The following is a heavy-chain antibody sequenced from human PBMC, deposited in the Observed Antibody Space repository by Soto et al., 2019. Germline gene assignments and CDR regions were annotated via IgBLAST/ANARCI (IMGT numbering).Heavy chain of an antibody. D-gene: IGHD3-10*01. V-gene: IGHV4-34*01. Sequence: SETLSLTXAVYGGSFSGYYWSWIRQPPGKGLEWIGEINHSGSTNYNPSLKSRVTISVDTSKNQFSLKLSSVTAADTAVYYCARGMRYYGSGMYYYYYGMDVWGQGTTVTVSS. CDR3: ARGMRYYGSGMYYYYYGMDV. CDR1: GGSFSGYY. CDR2: INHSGST. J-gene: IGHJ6*02.